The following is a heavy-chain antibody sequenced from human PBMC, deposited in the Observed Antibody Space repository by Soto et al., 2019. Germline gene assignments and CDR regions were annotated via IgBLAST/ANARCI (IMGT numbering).Heavy chain of an antibody. CDR2: IGWDDDK. J-gene: IGHJ4*02. CDR1: GFSLSTSGMC. D-gene: IGHD3-22*01. CDR3: ARSRLYYFGSSGFYYPFDY. Sequence: SGPTLVNPTQTLTLTCTFSGFSLSTSGMCVSWIRQPPGKALEWLAHIGWDDDKYYSTSLKTRLTISKDTFKNQVVLTLTNMDPVDTATYYCARSRLYYFGSSGFYYPFDYWGQGALVTVSS. V-gene: IGHV2-70*01.